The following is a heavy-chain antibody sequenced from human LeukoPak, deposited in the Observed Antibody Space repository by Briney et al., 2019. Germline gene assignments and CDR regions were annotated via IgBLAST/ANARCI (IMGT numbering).Heavy chain of an antibody. CDR3: ARDRSGYASNFQC. D-gene: IGHD3-3*01. CDR2: IYYSGNT. J-gene: IGHJ4*02. V-gene: IGHV4-30-4*01. CDR1: GGSFSGYY. Sequence: PSETLSLTCAVYGGSFSGYYWSWIRQPPGKGLEWIGYIYYSGNTYYNPSLKSRVAISLDTSKNQFSLKLNSMTAADTAVYYCARDRSGYASNFQCWGQGTLVTVSS.